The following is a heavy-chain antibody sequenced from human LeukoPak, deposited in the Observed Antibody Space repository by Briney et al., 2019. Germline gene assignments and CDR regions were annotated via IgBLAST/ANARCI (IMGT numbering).Heavy chain of an antibody. CDR1: GGSVSSGSYY. D-gene: IGHD6-6*01. V-gene: IGHV4-61*01. CDR3: ARGPSSIAAISYYYYGMDV. J-gene: IGHJ6*02. Sequence: PSETLSLTCTVSGGSVSSGSYYWSWVRQPPGRGLEWLGYIYSSGNTNYNPSVKSRITISVDTSNNQFSLKLSSVTAADTAVYYCARGPSSIAAISYYYYGMDVWGQGTTVTVSS. CDR2: IYSSGNT.